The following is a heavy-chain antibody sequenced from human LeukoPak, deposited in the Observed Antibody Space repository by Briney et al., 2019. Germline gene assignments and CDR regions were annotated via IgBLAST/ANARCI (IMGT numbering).Heavy chain of an antibody. Sequence: GGSLRLSCAASGFTFSSYAMRWVRQAPGKGLEWVSGISGSGGSTSYADSVKGRFTVSRDNSKNTLYLQMCSLRAEDTALYHCAKRSGYDFWSGFDPWGQGTLVIVSS. J-gene: IGHJ5*02. V-gene: IGHV3-23*01. D-gene: IGHD3-3*01. CDR2: ISGSGGST. CDR1: GFTFSSYA. CDR3: AKRSGYDFWSGFDP.